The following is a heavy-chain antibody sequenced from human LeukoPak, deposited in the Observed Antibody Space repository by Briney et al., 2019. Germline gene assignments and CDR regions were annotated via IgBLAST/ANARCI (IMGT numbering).Heavy chain of an antibody. CDR3: ARQRCSGNTCYRVDQLYYMDV. CDR1: GGSISSSSYY. V-gene: IGHV4-39*01. J-gene: IGHJ6*03. Sequence: SETLSLTCTVSGGSISSSSYYWGWIRQPPGKGLEWIGSIYYSGSTYYNPSLKSRVTISVDTSKNQFSLKLSSVTAADTGVYYCARQRCSGNTCYRVDQLYYMDVWGIGTTVTVSS. CDR2: IYYSGST. D-gene: IGHD2-15*01.